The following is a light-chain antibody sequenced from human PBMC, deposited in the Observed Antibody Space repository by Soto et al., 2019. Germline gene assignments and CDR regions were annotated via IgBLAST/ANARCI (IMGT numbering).Light chain of an antibody. CDR3: QQYGSSPT. V-gene: IGKV3-20*01. CDR1: QSVTNSF. J-gene: IGKJ4*01. Sequence: EIVLSQSPGTLSLSPGERATLSCRASQSVTNSFLAWYQQKPGQAPRLLIYDASRRATGIADRFSGSGSGTDFTLTISRLEPEDFAVYYCQQYGSSPTFGGGTKVDIK. CDR2: DAS.